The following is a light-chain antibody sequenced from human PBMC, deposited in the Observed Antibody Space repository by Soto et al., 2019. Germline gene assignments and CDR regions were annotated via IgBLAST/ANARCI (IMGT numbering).Light chain of an antibody. V-gene: IGKV3-20*01. CDR3: QQYASSPLT. Sequence: EIVLTQSPDTLSLSPGARVTLSCRASQSVGKSYLAWYQQKPGQAPRLLIYGASSRATGIPDRFSGYESGTEYTLTISRLEPEDVAVYYCQQYASSPLTFGGGTKVEIK. CDR2: GAS. J-gene: IGKJ4*01. CDR1: QSVGKSY.